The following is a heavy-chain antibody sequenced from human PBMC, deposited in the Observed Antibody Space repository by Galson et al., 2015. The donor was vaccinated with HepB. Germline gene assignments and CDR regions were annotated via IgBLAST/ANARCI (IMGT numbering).Heavy chain of an antibody. CDR2: INPSGGST. J-gene: IGHJ4*02. D-gene: IGHD7-27*01. CDR1: GYTFTSYY. V-gene: IGHV1-46*01. CDR3: ARDRGGSYWGGDY. Sequence: SVKVSCKASGYTFTSYYIHWVRQAPGQGLEWMGIINPSGGSTSYAQKFQGRVTMTRDTSSSTVYMELSSLRSEDTALYYCARDRGGSYWGGDYWGQGTLVTVTS.